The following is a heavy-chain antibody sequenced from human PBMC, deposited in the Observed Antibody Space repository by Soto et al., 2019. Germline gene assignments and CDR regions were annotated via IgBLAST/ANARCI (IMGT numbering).Heavy chain of an antibody. J-gene: IGHJ4*02. D-gene: IGHD3-22*01. CDR3: TTPYYYDSSGYPHYYFDY. Sequence: EVQLVESGGGLVKHGGSLRLSCAASGFTFSNAWMHWFRQAPGKGLEWVGLSKSKTDGGTTDYAAPVKGRFTISRDDSKNTLYLQMHSLKTEDTAVYYCTTPYYYDSSGYPHYYFDYWGQGTLITGSS. CDR1: GFTFSNAW. V-gene: IGHV3-15*07. CDR2: SKSKTDGGTT.